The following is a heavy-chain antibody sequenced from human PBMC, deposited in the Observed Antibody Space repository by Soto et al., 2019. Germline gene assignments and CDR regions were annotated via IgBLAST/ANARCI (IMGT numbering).Heavy chain of an antibody. CDR1: GFTFTSSA. J-gene: IGHJ3*02. CDR3: AADLGFWRGYYTSDGAFDI. Sequence: QMQLVQSGPEVKKPGTSVKVSCKASGFTFTSSAMQWVRQARGQRLEWIGWIVVGSGNTNYAQKFQERVTITRDMSTSTAYMELSSRRSEDTAVYYCAADLGFWRGYYTSDGAFDIWGKGTMVTVAS. V-gene: IGHV1-58*02. D-gene: IGHD3-3*01. CDR2: IVVGSGNT.